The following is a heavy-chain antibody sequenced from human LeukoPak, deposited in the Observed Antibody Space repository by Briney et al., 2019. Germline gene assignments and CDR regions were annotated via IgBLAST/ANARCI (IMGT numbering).Heavy chain of an antibody. V-gene: IGHV3-23*01. CDR3: AKVMDYDFWSGHNWFDP. Sequence: PGGSLRLSCAASGFTFSSYAMSWVRQAPGKGLEWVSAISGSGGSTYYADSVKGRFTISRDNSKNTLYLQMNSLRAEDTAVYYRAKVMDYDFWSGHNWFDPWGQGTLVTVSS. CDR1: GFTFSSYA. D-gene: IGHD3-3*01. CDR2: ISGSGGST. J-gene: IGHJ5*02.